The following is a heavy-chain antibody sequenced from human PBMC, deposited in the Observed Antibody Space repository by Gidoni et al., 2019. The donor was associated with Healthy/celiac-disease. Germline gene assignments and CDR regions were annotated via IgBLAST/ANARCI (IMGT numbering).Heavy chain of an antibody. D-gene: IGHD3-3*01. CDR1: GGSISSSSYY. CDR2: IYYSGST. Sequence: QLQLQESGPGLVKPSETLSLTCTVSGGSISSSSYYWGWIRQPPGKGLEWIGTIYYSGSTYYNPSLKSRVTISVDTSKNQFSLKLSSVTAADTAVYYCARHRSPGAEWLLKGWFDPWGQGTLVTVSS. CDR3: ARHRSPGAEWLLKGWFDP. J-gene: IGHJ5*02. V-gene: IGHV4-39*01.